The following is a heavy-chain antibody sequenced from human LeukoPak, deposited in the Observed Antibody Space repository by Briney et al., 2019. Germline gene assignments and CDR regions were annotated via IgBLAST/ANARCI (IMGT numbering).Heavy chain of an antibody. CDR1: GGSISTYY. CDR2: IYTSGST. V-gene: IGHV4-4*07. CDR3: DRGLGLYGAGQNWFDP. J-gene: IGHJ5*02. D-gene: IGHD3-10*01. Sequence: KPSETLSLTCTVSGGSISTYYWSWIRQPAGKGLEWIGRIYTSGSTNYNPSLKSRVTMSVDTSKNQFSLKLSSVTAADTAVYYCDRGLGLYGAGQNWFDPWGQGTLVTVSS.